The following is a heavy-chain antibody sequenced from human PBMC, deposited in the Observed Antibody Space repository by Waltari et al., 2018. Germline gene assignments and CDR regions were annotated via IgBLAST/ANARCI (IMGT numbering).Heavy chain of an antibody. D-gene: IGHD4-17*01. J-gene: IGHJ1*01. CDR3: GRMAFGDDGGYVQH. CDR2: MQYRGST. CDR1: DGSLHSNYN. Sequence: LQMQESRPRLVKPSETLSITCTFSDGSLHSNYNWGWIRQHPGKGLEWMGNMQYRGSTVYNPSLMSRVTISLDTSKNQCSLRLSFVDDADTAVYCGGRMAFGDDGGYVQHWGEGTRVTVS. V-gene: IGHV4-39*01.